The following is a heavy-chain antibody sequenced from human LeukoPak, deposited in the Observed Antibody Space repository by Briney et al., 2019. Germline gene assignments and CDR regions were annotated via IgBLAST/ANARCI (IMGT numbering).Heavy chain of an antibody. CDR3: ARFAIAARGYSYYYMDV. CDR1: GFTFSDYY. CDR2: ISSSGSTI. V-gene: IGHV3-11*01. D-gene: IGHD6-6*01. J-gene: IGHJ6*03. Sequence: GGSLRLSCAASGFTFSDYYMRWIRQAPGKGLEWVSYISSSGSTIYYADSVKGRFTISRDNAKNSLYLQMNSLRAEDTAMYYCARFAIAARGYSYYYMDVWGKGTTVTVSS.